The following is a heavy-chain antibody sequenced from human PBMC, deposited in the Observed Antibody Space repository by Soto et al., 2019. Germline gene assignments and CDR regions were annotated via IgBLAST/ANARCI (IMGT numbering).Heavy chain of an antibody. CDR1: GDSIRGGGHY. CDR3: ARDTGLAPTVWGY. D-gene: IGHD7-27*01. CDR2: VYHSGST. Sequence: QVQLQESGPGLVKPSQTLSLTCSVSGDSIRGGGHYWNWIRQFPGKGLEWIGYVYHSGSTHYNPSLSGRLNISIDTSKNQLSLRLLSVTAADTALYYCARDTGLAPTVWGYWGHGTQVTVSS. J-gene: IGHJ4*03. V-gene: IGHV4-31*03.